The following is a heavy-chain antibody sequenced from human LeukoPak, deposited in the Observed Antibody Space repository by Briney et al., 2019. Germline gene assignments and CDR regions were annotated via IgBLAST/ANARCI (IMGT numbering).Heavy chain of an antibody. D-gene: IGHD2-21*01. V-gene: IGHV3-30*02. CDR1: GFTFSNYG. CDR3: AKDICGGDCYPHGGY. J-gene: IGHJ4*02. CDR2: IPYDGSNK. Sequence: GGSLRLSCGASGFTFSNYGMHWVRQAPGKGLEWVAFIPYDGSNKYYADSLKGRFTISRDNSMDTLYLQMNSLRAEDTATYCCAKDICGGDCYPHGGYWGQGTLVTVSS.